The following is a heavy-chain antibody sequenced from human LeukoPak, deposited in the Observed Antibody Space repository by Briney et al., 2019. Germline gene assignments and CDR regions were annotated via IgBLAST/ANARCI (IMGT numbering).Heavy chain of an antibody. J-gene: IGHJ4*02. Sequence: LTGGSLRLSCAASGFTFSSYAMSWVRQAPGKGLEWVSAISGSGGSTYYADSVKGRFTISRDNSKNTLYLQMNSLRAEDTAVYYCAKVRSSGWYFWDYWGQGTLVTVSS. CDR1: GFTFSSYA. CDR3: AKVRSSGWYFWDY. D-gene: IGHD6-19*01. V-gene: IGHV3-23*01. CDR2: ISGSGGST.